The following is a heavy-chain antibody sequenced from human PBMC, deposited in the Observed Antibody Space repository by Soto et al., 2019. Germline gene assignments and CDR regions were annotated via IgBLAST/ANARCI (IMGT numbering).Heavy chain of an antibody. Sequence: QVQLVQSGAEVKKPGASVKVSCKASGYTFTSYDINCVRQATGQGLDWMGWMKPNSGNTGYAQKFQGRVTMTRNTSISTAYMELSSLRSEDTAVYYCARGWVGLWATSYWGQGTLVTVSS. J-gene: IGHJ4*02. D-gene: IGHD5-12*01. CDR2: MKPNSGNT. V-gene: IGHV1-8*01. CDR1: GYTFTSYD. CDR3: ARGWVGLWATSY.